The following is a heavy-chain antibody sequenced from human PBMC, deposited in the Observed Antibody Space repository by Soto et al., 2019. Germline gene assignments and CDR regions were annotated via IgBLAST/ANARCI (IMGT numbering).Heavy chain of an antibody. D-gene: IGHD1-26*01. Sequence: QVQLVQSGAEVKKPGSSVKVSCKASGGTFSSYAISWVRQAPGQGLEWMGGIIPIFGTANYAQKFQGRVTIXSXEXXSRADLELSSLSCEDTAVYCCARGLYSGGYYPFDYWGQGTLVTVSS. V-gene: IGHV1-69*05. J-gene: IGHJ4*02. CDR2: IIPIFGTA. CDR1: GGTFSSYA. CDR3: ARGLYSGGYYPFDY.